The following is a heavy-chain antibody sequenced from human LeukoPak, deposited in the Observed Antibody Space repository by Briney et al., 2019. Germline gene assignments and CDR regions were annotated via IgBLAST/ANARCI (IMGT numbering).Heavy chain of an antibody. J-gene: IGHJ3*02. CDR2: LYPGDSDT. V-gene: IGHV5-51*01. CDR3: AKRRSPALYDAFDM. CDR1: GYSFTSYW. Sequence: GESLKISCTGSGYSFTSYWIGWVRQMPGKGLEWMGILYPGDSDTRYSPSFQGQVTISADKSINTAYLQWTSLKASGTAMYYCAKRRSPALYDAFDMWGQGTRVTVSS. D-gene: IGHD1-14*01.